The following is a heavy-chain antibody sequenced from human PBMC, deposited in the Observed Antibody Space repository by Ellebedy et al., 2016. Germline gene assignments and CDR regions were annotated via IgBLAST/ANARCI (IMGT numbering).Heavy chain of an antibody. CDR1: GYIFTSFY. CDR2: INPSGGST. CDR3: AKTSGWGYGEN. Sequence: ASVKVSXXASGYIFTSFYLHWVRQAPGQGLEWMGVINPSGGSTRYAQKFQGRVTMTRDTSTSTVHMEVSSLRSDDTAMYYCAKTSGWGYGENWGQGTLVTVSS. D-gene: IGHD3-10*01. J-gene: IGHJ4*02. V-gene: IGHV1-46*01.